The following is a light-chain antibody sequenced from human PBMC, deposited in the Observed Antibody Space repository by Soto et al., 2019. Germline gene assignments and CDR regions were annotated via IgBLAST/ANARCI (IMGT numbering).Light chain of an antibody. V-gene: IGKV1-33*01. Sequence: DIQMTQSPSSLSASVGDRVTITCQASQDIRNYLNWYQQKPGKAPKLLIYDASNLETGVPSSFSGSGSGTDYTFTISSLQPEDIATYYCQHYDDIPRTFGPGTKVDIK. CDR1: QDIRNY. CDR3: QHYDDIPRT. J-gene: IGKJ3*01. CDR2: DAS.